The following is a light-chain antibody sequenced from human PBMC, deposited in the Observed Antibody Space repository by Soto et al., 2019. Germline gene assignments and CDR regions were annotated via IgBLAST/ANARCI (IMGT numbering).Light chain of an antibody. J-gene: IGKJ2*01. CDR2: DAF. CDR1: ENIDSWH. V-gene: IGKV3-20*01. CDR3: QHYSSSPPDT. Sequence: EIVLTQSPGTLSLSPGERATLSCRASENIDSWHLAWYQQKPGQAPRLLIYDAFARANGVADRFSASRSGTDFTLTISRLETEDFAVYYCQHYSSSPPDTFGQGTRVEIK.